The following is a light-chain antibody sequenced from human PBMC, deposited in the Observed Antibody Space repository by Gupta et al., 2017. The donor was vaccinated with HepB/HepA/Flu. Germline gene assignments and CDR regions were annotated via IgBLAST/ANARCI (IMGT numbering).Light chain of an antibody. Sequence: QSALTQPASVSGSPGQSITLSCTGTSSDVGGYNSVAWYQQVPGKAPKLMIYDVRNRPSGVSNRFSGSKSGNTASLTISGLQAEDEADYYCSSYTSSSTLYVFGTGTKVTVL. J-gene: IGLJ1*01. V-gene: IGLV2-14*01. CDR2: DVR. CDR3: SSYTSSSTLYV. CDR1: SSDVGGYNS.